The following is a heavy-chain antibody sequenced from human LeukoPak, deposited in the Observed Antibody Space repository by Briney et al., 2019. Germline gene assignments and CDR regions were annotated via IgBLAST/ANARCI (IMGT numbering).Heavy chain of an antibody. Sequence: GGSLRLSCSASGFTFSSYAMSWVRQAPGKGLEWVSAISHSGGTTYYADSMKGRFTISRDNAKNSLYLQMNSLRAEDTAVYYCARGTMFPYYFDYWGQGTLVTVSS. V-gene: IGHV3-23*01. CDR1: GFTFSSYA. CDR3: ARGTMFPYYFDY. D-gene: IGHD3-10*02. J-gene: IGHJ4*02. CDR2: ISHSGGTT.